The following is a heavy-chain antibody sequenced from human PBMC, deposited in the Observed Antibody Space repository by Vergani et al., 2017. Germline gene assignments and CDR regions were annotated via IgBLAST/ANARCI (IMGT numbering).Heavy chain of an antibody. V-gene: IGHV3-30*02. Sequence: QVQLVESGGGVVQRGGSLRLSCATSGFTLSNYDMQWIRQGPGKGLEFVAFIQFVGSNQYYADSVKGRFTLSRDFSKNTLYLQMNSLRTADTATYYCAKHFRGWGIDYWGQGTQVIVSS. CDR3: AKHFRGWGIDY. CDR1: GFTLSNYD. CDR2: IQFVGSNQ. D-gene: IGHD3-16*01. J-gene: IGHJ4*02.